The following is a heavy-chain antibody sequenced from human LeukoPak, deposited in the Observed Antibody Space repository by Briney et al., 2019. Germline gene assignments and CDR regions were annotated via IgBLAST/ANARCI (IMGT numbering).Heavy chain of an antibody. V-gene: IGHV4-31*03. Sequence: SETLSLTCPVSSGSISSGVYYWSWLRQHPGKGLEWIGYIYYSGSTYYNPSLKSRVTISVDTSKNQFSLKLSSVTAADTAVYYCARGVRWLQLSYFDYWGQGTLVTVSS. CDR2: IYYSGST. CDR3: ARGVRWLQLSYFDY. J-gene: IGHJ4*02. CDR1: SGSISSGVYY. D-gene: IGHD5-24*01.